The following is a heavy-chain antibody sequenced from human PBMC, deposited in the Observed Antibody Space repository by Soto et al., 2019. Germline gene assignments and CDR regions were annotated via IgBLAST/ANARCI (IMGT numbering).Heavy chain of an antibody. J-gene: IGHJ4*02. CDR1: GFTFSSYG. Sequence: ESGGGVVQPGRSLRLSCAASGFTFSSYGMHWVRQAPGKGLEWVAVIWYDGSNKYYADSVKGRFTISRDNSKNTLYLQMNSLRAEDTAVYYCARSHIVVVTAIQYYFDYWGQGTLVTVSS. CDR2: IWYDGSNK. D-gene: IGHD2-21*02. V-gene: IGHV3-33*01. CDR3: ARSHIVVVTAIQYYFDY.